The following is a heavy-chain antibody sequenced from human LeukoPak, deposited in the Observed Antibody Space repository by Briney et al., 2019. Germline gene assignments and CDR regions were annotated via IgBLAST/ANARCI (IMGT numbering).Heavy chain of an antibody. D-gene: IGHD2-2*01. J-gene: IGHJ5*02. CDR3: ARGGRGYCSSTSCYADNWFDP. V-gene: IGHV1-18*01. Sequence: GASVKVSCKASGYTFTSYGISWVRQAPGQGLEWMGWISAYNGNTNYAQKFQGRVTMTTDTSTSTAYMELWSLRSDDTAVYYCARGGRGYCSSTSCYADNWFDPWGQGTLVTVSS. CDR2: ISAYNGNT. CDR1: GYTFTSYG.